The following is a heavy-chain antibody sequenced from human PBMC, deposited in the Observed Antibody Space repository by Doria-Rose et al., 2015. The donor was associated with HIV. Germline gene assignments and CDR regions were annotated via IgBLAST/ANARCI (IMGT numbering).Heavy chain of an antibody. CDR1: GASVSSRGYY. D-gene: IGHD1-1*01. Sequence: LSLTCSVSGASVSSRGYYWNWIRQVPGKGLESLGYTYYTGASDYSPSLKSRLNMAVDTSKNQFSLKLSFVTVADTAVYYCARMGSYRELDYWGQGAPVIVSA. V-gene: IGHV4-31*03. J-gene: IGHJ4*02. CDR3: ARMGSYRELDY. CDR2: TYYTGAS.